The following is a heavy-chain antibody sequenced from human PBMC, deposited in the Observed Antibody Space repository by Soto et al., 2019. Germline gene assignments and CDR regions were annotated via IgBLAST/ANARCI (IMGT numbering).Heavy chain of an antibody. V-gene: IGHV4-4*02. Sequence: PSETLSLTCAVSGGSISSSNWWSWVRQPPGKGLEWIGEIYHSGSTNYNPSLKSRVTISVDNSKNQFSLKLSSVTAADTAVYYCARAAMGGSSWPFDYWGQGTLVTVSS. CDR1: GGSISSSNW. D-gene: IGHD6-13*01. CDR3: ARAAMGGSSWPFDY. J-gene: IGHJ4*02. CDR2: IYHSGST.